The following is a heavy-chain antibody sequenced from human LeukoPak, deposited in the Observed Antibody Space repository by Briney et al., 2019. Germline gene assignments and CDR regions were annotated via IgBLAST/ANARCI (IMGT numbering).Heavy chain of an antibody. V-gene: IGHV3-30*18. CDR1: GFTFSSYG. CDR3: AKELGEAHYYYYYYMDV. CDR2: ISYDGSNK. Sequence: GGSLRLSCAASGFTFSSYGMHWVRQAPGKGLEWVAVISYDGSNKYYADSVKGRFTISRDNSKNTLYLQVNSLRAEDTAVYYCAKELGEAHYYYYYYMDVWGKGTTVTVSS. J-gene: IGHJ6*03. D-gene: IGHD3-10*01.